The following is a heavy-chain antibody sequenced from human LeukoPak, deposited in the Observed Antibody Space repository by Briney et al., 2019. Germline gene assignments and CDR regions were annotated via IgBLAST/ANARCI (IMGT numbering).Heavy chain of an antibody. CDR3: ASELRYFDLGPYGMDV. V-gene: IGHV3-30*03. CDR1: GFTFSSYA. D-gene: IGHD3-9*01. J-gene: IGHJ6*02. Sequence: GGSLRLSCAASGFTFSSYAMSWVRQAPGKGLEWVAVISYDGSNKYYADSVKGRFTISRDNSKNTLYLQMNSLRAEDTAVYYCASELRYFDLGPYGMDVWGQGTTVTVSS. CDR2: ISYDGSNK.